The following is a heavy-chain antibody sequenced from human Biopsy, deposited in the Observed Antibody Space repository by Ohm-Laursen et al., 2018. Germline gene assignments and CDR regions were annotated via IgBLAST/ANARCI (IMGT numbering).Heavy chain of an antibody. V-gene: IGHV3-23*01. D-gene: IGHD2-21*01. J-gene: IGHJ5*02. CDR1: GFPFSNYA. CDR2: ISGSGNST. Sequence: SLRLSCAASGFPFSNYAMTWVRQAPGKGLEWVSCISGSGNSTFYADSVMGRFAVSRDNSKNTLYLHMNSLRAEDTAVYYWAKSWGGGCYNGVDPWGQGTLVTVSS. CDR3: AKSWGGGCYNGVDP.